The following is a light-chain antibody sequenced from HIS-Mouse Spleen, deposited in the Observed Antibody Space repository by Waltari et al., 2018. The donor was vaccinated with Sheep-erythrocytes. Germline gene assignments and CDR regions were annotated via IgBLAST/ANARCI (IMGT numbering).Light chain of an antibody. J-gene: IGKJ3*01. V-gene: IGKV2-28*01. CDR2: LGS. CDR1: QSLLHSNGYNY. Sequence: DIVMTHSPLPLPVTPGEPASIPCRSRQSLLHSNGYNYLDWYLQKPGQSPQLLIYLGSNRASGVPDRFSGSGSGTDFTLKISRVEAEDVGVYYCMQALQTPIFTFGPGTKVDIK. CDR3: MQALQTPIFT.